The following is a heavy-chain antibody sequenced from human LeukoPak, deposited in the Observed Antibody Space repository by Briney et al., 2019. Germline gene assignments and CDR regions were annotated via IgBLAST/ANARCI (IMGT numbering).Heavy chain of an antibody. CDR3: ARSASVRGVNYYYMDV. V-gene: IGHV1-69*05. CDR1: GGTFSSYA. D-gene: IGHD3-10*01. Sequence: SVKVSCKASGGTFSSYAISWVRQAPGQGLEWMGGIIPIFGTANYAQKFQGRVTITTDESTSTAYMELSSLGSEDTAVYYCARSASVRGVNYYYMDVWGKGTTVTVSS. CDR2: IIPIFGTA. J-gene: IGHJ6*03.